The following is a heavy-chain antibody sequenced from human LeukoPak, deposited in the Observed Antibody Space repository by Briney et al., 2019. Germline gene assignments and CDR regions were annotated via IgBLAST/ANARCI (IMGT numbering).Heavy chain of an antibody. CDR2: IYTSGST. V-gene: IGHV4-61*02. D-gene: IGHD6-13*01. Sequence: PSETLSLTCTVSGGSISSGGYYWSWIRQPAGKGLEWIGRIYTSGSTSYNPSLKSRVTILVDTSKNQFSLKLSSVTAADTAVYYCARSSWYDIIDYWGQGTLVTVSS. J-gene: IGHJ4*02. CDR3: ARSSWYDIIDY. CDR1: GGSISSGGYY.